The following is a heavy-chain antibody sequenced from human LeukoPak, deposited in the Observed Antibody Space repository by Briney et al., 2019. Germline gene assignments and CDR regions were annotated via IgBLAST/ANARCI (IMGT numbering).Heavy chain of an antibody. V-gene: IGHV4-59*01. CDR3: AEYIRRSGTYNFDF. J-gene: IGHJ4*02. CDR1: GGSISPYY. CDR2: VYYSGST. D-gene: IGHD5-24*01. Sequence: SETLSLTCTVSGGSISPYYWSWIRQPPGKGLEWIGYVYYSGSTNYNPSLKSRVTMSVDASKNQFSLKLGSVTAADTAVYYCAEYIRRSGTYNFDFWGRGTLVTVSS.